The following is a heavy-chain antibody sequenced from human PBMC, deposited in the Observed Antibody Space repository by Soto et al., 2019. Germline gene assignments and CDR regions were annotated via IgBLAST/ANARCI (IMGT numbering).Heavy chain of an antibody. J-gene: IGHJ5*02. CDR1: GYTLTDHG. Sequence: QVQLVQSGPEVKKPGASVKVSCKASGYTLTDHGISWVRQAPGQGLEWMGWINPYNTNTRYGEKVQGRVTMTTDTSSRVYMELTGLTSDDTAVYYCARDWTSPSCVSSSCPRGGWFDPWGQGTLVTVSS. CDR2: INPYNTNT. D-gene: IGHD2-15*01. CDR3: ARDWTSPSCVSSSCPRGGWFDP. V-gene: IGHV1-18*04.